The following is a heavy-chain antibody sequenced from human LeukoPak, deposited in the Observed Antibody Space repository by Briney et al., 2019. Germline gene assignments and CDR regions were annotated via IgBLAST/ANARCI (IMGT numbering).Heavy chain of an antibody. CDR3: ASLKDFWSGYYPGFDY. D-gene: IGHD3-3*01. CDR1: GFTFSSYS. CDR2: ISSSSSYI. J-gene: IGHJ4*02. Sequence: PGGSLRPSCAASGFTFSSYSMNWVRQAPGKGLEWVSSISSSSSYIYYADSVKGRFTISRDNAKNSLYLQMNSLRAEDTAVYYCASLKDFWSGYYPGFDYWGQGTLVTVSS. V-gene: IGHV3-21*01.